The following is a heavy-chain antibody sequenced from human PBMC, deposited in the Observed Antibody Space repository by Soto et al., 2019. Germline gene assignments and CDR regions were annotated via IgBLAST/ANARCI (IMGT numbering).Heavy chain of an antibody. J-gene: IGHJ4*02. CDR2: IFISSSYI. V-gene: IGHV3-21*01. Sequence: GALRLSCAASGFTFSSYSMNWVRQTPGKGLEWVSSIFISSSYIYYADSVKGRFTISRDNAKNSLYLQMNSLRADDTAVYYCARVPYGGSYWREFDYWGQGTLVTVSS. D-gene: IGHD1-26*01. CDR3: ARVPYGGSYWREFDY. CDR1: GFTFSSYS.